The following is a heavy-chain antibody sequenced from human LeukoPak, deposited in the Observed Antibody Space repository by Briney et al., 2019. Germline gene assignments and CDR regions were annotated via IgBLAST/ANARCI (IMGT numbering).Heavy chain of an antibody. V-gene: IGHV3-11*01. CDR2: ISSSGST. J-gene: IGHJ4*02. CDR1: GFTFSDYY. Sequence: PGGSLRLSCAASGFTFSDYYMSWIRQAPGKGLEWVSYISSSGSTYYADSVKGRFTISRDNSKNTLYLQMNSLRAEDTAVYYCAKDYYGSGSYYRRVFDYWGQGTLVTVSS. CDR3: AKDYYGSGSYYRRVFDY. D-gene: IGHD3-10*01.